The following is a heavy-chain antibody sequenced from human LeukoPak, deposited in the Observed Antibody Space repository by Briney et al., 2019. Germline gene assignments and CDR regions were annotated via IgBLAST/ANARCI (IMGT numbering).Heavy chain of an antibody. Sequence: GESLQISCKGSGYNFTNYWIGWVRQMPGKGLEWMGFIYPGDSDTRYSPSFQGQVTISADKSIDTAYLQWSRLKASDSAMYFCARRDYTRYCSSTSCTFFDFWGQGTLVSVSS. CDR3: ARRDYTRYCSSTSCTFFDF. CDR2: IYPGDSDT. J-gene: IGHJ4*02. D-gene: IGHD2-2*01. CDR1: GYNFTNYW. V-gene: IGHV5-51*01.